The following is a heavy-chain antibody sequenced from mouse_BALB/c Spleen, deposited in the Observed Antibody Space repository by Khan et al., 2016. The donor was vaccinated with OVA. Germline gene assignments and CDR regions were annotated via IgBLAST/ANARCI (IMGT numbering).Heavy chain of an antibody. V-gene: IGHV3-2*02. D-gene: IGHD1-1*01. CDR1: GYSITSGYA. Sequence: EVKLLESGPGLVKPSQSLSLTCTVTGYSITSGYAWNWIRQFPGNKLEWMGYISYSGGTSYNPSLKSRISITRDTSKNQFFLQLNSVTTEDTATYYCARGNSYGYYFDYWGQGTTLTVSS. J-gene: IGHJ2*01. CDR3: ARGNSYGYYFDY. CDR2: ISYSGGT.